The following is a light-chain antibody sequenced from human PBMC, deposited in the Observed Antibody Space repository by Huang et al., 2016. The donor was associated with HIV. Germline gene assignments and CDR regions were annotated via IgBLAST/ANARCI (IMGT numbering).Light chain of an antibody. CDR3: QQYGGSPPFT. CDR1: QSVSSNY. J-gene: IGKJ3*01. CDR2: GAH. Sequence: EIVLTQSPCTLSLSPGERVTLTCRASQSVSSNYLSWYQQKRGQAPSRLIYGAHSRATAVPDMFYGSGSGTDFSLTIDRLQPEDCAVYYCQQYGGSPPFTFGPGIKVDIK. V-gene: IGKV3-20*01.